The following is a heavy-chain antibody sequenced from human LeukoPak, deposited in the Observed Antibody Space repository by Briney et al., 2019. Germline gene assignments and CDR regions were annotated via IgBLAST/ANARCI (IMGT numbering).Heavy chain of an antibody. V-gene: IGHV3-33*01. CDR2: IWYDGSNK. D-gene: IGHD1-1*01. J-gene: IGHJ6*03. CDR1: GFTFSSYG. CDR3: AREGRTEAYYMDV. Sequence: PGGSLRLSCAASGFTFSSYGMHWVRQAPGKGLEWVAVIWYDGSNKYYADSVKGRLTISRDNSKNTLYLQMNSLRAEDTAVYYCAREGRTEAYYMDVWGKGTTVTVSS.